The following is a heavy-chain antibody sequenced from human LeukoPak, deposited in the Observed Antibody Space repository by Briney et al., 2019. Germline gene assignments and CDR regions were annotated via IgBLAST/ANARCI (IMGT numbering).Heavy chain of an antibody. CDR2: ITTDGSST. J-gene: IGHJ4*02. V-gene: IGHV3-74*01. Sequence: PGGSLRLSCEDSGFIFRGYWMHWVRQAPGKGLVWVSHITTDGSSTSYADPVKGRFTISRDNAKNTVYLQMNSLRAEDTAVYYCARGAIAGANFDYWGQGTLVTVSS. D-gene: IGHD1-26*01. CDR1: GFIFRGYW. CDR3: ARGAIAGANFDY.